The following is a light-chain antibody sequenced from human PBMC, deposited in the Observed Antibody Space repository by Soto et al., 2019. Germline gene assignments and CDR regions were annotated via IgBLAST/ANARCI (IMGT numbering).Light chain of an antibody. CDR1: SSDVGGYNY. CDR2: DVS. J-gene: IGLJ1*01. CDR3: CSYAGSYSFV. Sequence: QSALTQPRSVSGSPGQSVTISCTGTSSDVGGYNYVAWYQQQPGKDPKLMIYDVSKRPSGVPDRFSGSKSDNTASLIISGLQAEDEADYYCCSYAGSYSFVFGTGTKLTV. V-gene: IGLV2-11*01.